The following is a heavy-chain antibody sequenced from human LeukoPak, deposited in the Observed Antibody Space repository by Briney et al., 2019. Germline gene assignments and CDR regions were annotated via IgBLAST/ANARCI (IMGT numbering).Heavy chain of an antibody. CDR2: IYYSGTT. CDR1: GGSISGSY. J-gene: IGHJ4*02. Sequence: SETLSLTCTVSGGSISGSYWSWIRQPPGKGLEWIGYIYYSGTTNHNPSLKSRVTISVDTSRNQFSLKLSSVTAADTAVYYCARRGSGSPFDYWGQGTLVTVSS. V-gene: IGHV4-59*08. D-gene: IGHD1-26*01. CDR3: ARRGSGSPFDY.